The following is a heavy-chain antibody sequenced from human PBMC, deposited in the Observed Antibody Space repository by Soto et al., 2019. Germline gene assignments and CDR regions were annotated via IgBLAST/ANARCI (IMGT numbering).Heavy chain of an antibody. CDR3: ARDPYYDILTGYFFNWFDP. CDR1: GYTFTSYG. CDR2: ISAYNGNT. J-gene: IGHJ5*02. V-gene: IGHV1-18*01. Sequence: ASVKVSCKASGYTFTSYGISWVRQAPGQGLEWMGWISAYNGNTNYAQKLQGRVTMTTDTSTSTAYMELRSLRSDDTAVYCCARDPYYDILTGYFFNWFDPWGQGTLVTVS. D-gene: IGHD3-9*01.